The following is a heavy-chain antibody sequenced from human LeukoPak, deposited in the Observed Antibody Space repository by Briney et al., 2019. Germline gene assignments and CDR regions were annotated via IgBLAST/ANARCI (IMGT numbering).Heavy chain of an antibody. J-gene: IGHJ3*02. CDR1: GGSISSYY. CDR2: IYYSGST. V-gene: IGHV4-59*01. Sequence: PSETLSLTCTVSGGSISSYYWSWIRQPPGKGLEWIGYIYYSGSTNYNPSLKGRVTISVDTSKNQFSLKLSSVTAADTAVYYCASYGSGSYYNGNDAFDIWGQGTMVTVSS. CDR3: ASYGSGSYYNGNDAFDI. D-gene: IGHD3-10*01.